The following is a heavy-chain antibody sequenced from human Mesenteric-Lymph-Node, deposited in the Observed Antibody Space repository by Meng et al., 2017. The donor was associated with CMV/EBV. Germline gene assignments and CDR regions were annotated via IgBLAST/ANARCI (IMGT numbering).Heavy chain of an antibody. D-gene: IGHD2-8*01. CDR2: IGTSGSTI. CDR1: GFSFSDYY. V-gene: IGHV3-11*04. Sequence: GGSLRLSCAVSGFSFSDYYMNWIRQTPGKGLEWISYIGTSGSTIYYADSVKGRFTISRDNAKNSLYLQMNSLRAEDTAVYYCAKAGNDRQYYYYGMDVWGQGTTVTVSS. J-gene: IGHJ6*02. CDR3: AKAGNDRQYYYYGMDV.